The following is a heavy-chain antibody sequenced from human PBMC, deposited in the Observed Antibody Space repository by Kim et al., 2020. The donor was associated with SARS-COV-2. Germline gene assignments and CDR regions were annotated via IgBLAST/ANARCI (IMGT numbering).Heavy chain of an antibody. CDR3: AGLWFRELFPGYYYMDV. D-gene: IGHD3-10*01. J-gene: IGHJ6*03. CDR1: GGTFSSYA. Sequence: SVKVSCKASGGTFSSYAISWVRQAPGQGLEWMGGIIPIFGTANYAQKFQGRVTITADESTSTAYMELSRLRYEDTAVYYCAGLWFRELFPGYYYMDVWG. V-gene: IGHV1-69*13. CDR2: IIPIFGTA.